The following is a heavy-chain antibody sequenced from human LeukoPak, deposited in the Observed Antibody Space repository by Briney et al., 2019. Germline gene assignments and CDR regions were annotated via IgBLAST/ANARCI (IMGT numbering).Heavy chain of an antibody. Sequence: SETLSLTCTVSGGSISSYYWSWIRQPAVKGLEWIGRIYTSGSTNYNPSLKSRVTMSVDTSKNQFSLKLSSVTAADTAVYYCARDRSDSYYDFWSGYYNEGGAFDIWGQGTMVTVSS. CDR2: IYTSGST. V-gene: IGHV4-4*07. CDR3: ARDRSDSYYDFWSGYYNEGGAFDI. J-gene: IGHJ3*02. CDR1: GGSISSYY. D-gene: IGHD3-3*01.